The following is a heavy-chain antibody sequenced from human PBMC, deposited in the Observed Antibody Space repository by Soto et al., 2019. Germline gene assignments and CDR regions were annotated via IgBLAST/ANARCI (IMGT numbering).Heavy chain of an antibody. J-gene: IGHJ4*02. CDR2: INSNGDST. Sequence: SLILSCSSSGFTFSSYSMHWVLQAPRKGLEYVSAINSNGDSTYYADSVKGRLTISRDNSKDTVYLQMSSLRAEDTAVYYCVKSDYRRSIGTLDYRGQGRLGTVAS. D-gene: IGHD3-10*01. CDR3: VKSDYRRSIGTLDY. V-gene: IGHV3-64D*06. CDR1: GFTFSSYS.